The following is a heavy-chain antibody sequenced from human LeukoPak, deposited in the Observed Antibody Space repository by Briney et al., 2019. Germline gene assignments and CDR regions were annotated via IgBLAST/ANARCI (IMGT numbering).Heavy chain of an antibody. Sequence: GGSLRLSCAASGFTFSSNYMSWVRQAPGKGLEWVVVIYSGGSTYYSDSVKGRFTISRDNSKNTLYLQMSSLRVEDTAVYFCARDRYYESSGYYYSDYWGQGTLVTVSS. CDR3: ARDRYYESSGYYYSDY. CDR2: IYSGGST. CDR1: GFTFSSNY. J-gene: IGHJ4*02. D-gene: IGHD3-22*01. V-gene: IGHV3-66*01.